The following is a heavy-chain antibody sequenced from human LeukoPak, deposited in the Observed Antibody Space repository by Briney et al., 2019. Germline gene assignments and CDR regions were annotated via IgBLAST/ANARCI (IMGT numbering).Heavy chain of an antibody. CDR2: IYPSDSDT. V-gene: IGHV5-51*01. J-gene: IGHJ4*02. D-gene: IGHD3-22*01. Sequence: GESLKISCKGSGYSFTDYWIGWVRQMPEKGLEWMGIIYPSDSDTRYSPSFQGQVSISADKSISTAYLQWSSLKTSDTAMYYCVRRASYYDGLDYWGQGTLVTVSS. CDR3: VRRASYYDGLDY. CDR1: GYSFTDYW.